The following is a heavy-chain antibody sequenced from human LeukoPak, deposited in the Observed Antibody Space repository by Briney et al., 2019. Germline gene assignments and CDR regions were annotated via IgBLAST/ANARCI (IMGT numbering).Heavy chain of an antibody. Sequence: SSETLSLTCAVYGGSFSGYYWSWIRQPPGKGREWIGEINHSGSTNYNPSLKSRVTISVDTSKNQFSLKLSSVTAADTAVYYCAREEYGDSNFDYWGQGTLVTVSS. J-gene: IGHJ4*02. CDR2: INHSGST. D-gene: IGHD4-17*01. V-gene: IGHV4-34*01. CDR1: GGSFSGYY. CDR3: AREEYGDSNFDY.